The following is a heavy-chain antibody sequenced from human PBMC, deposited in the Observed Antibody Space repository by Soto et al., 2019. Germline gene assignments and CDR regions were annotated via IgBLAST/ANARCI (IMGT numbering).Heavy chain of an antibody. CDR2: IWYDGSNK. J-gene: IGHJ6*02. V-gene: IGHV3-33*01. D-gene: IGHD3-3*01. CDR3: ASTYYDFWSGYSGGMDV. Sequence: GSLRLSCAASGFTFSSYGMHWVRQAPGKGLEWVAVIWYDGSNKYYADSVKGRFTISRDNSKNTLYLQMNSLRAEDTAVYYCASTYYDFWSGYSGGMDVWGQGTTVTVSS. CDR1: GFTFSSYG.